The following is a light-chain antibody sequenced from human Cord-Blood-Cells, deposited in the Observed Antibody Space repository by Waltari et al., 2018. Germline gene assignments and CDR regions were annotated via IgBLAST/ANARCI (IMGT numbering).Light chain of an antibody. J-gene: IGKJ1*01. V-gene: IGKV1-8*01. CDR3: QQYYSYPWT. CDR1: QGISSY. CDR2: AES. Sequence: AIRMTQSPSSFSASTGDRVTITCRASQGISSYLAWYQQKPGKAPKLLIYAESTLQSGVPSRFSGSGSGTDFTLTISCLQSEDFATYYCQQYYSYPWTFGQGTKVEIK.